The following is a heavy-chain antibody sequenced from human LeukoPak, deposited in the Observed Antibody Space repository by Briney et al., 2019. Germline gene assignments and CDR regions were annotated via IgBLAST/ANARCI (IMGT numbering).Heavy chain of an antibody. J-gene: IGHJ6*02. CDR2: IKQDGGEK. CDR3: ARFIYCSGGRCYYFGMDV. V-gene: IGHV3-7*05. CDR1: GFTFSSYG. Sequence: QPGRSLRLSCAASGFTFSSYGMHWVRQAPGKGLEWVANIKQDGGEKYYVDSVKGRFTISRDNAKNSLYLQMNSLRAEDTAVYYCARFIYCSGGRCYYFGMDVWGQGTTVTVSS. D-gene: IGHD2-15*01.